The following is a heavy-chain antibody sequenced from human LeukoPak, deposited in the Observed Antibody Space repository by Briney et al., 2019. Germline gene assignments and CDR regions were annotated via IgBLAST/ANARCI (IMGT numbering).Heavy chain of an antibody. Sequence: PGGSLRLSCAASGFTFSSYETNWVRQAPGKGLEWVSYISSSGSTIHYADSVKGRFTISRDNAKNSLYLQMNSLRAEDTAVYYCAELGITMIGGVWGKGTTVTISS. J-gene: IGHJ6*04. CDR1: GFTFSSYE. V-gene: IGHV3-48*03. CDR3: AELGITMIGGV. D-gene: IGHD3-10*02. CDR2: ISSSGSTI.